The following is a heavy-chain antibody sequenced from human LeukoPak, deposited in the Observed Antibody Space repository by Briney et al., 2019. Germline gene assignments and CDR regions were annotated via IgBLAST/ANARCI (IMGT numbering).Heavy chain of an antibody. CDR2: INHSGST. Sequence: PSETLSLTCAVYGGSFSGHYWSWIRQPPGKGLEWIGEINHSGSTNYSPSLKSRVTISVDTSKNQFSLKLSSVTAADTAVYYCARSRDGYNFRFDYWGQGTLVTVSS. CDR1: GGSFSGHY. D-gene: IGHD5-12*01. J-gene: IGHJ4*02. V-gene: IGHV4-34*01. CDR3: ARSRDGYNFRFDY.